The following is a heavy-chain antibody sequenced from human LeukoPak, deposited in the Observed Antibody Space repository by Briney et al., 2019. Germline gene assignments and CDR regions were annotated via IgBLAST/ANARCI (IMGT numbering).Heavy chain of an antibody. CDR1: GFTFSSYG. V-gene: IGHV3-30*02. J-gene: IGHJ5*02. CDR3: ARSVGGYCNSTTCYGNWFDP. Sequence: GGSLRLSCAASGFTFSSYGMHWVRQAPGKGLEWVAFIRYDGSNKYYADSVKGRFTISRDNSKNTLYLQMGSLRAEDMAVYYCARSVGGYCNSTTCYGNWFDPWGQGTLVTVSS. D-gene: IGHD2-2*01. CDR2: IRYDGSNK.